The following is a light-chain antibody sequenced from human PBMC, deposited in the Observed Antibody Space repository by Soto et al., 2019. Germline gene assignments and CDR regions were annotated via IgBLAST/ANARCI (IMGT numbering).Light chain of an antibody. CDR1: QSFYSNY. V-gene: IGKV3-20*01. CDR3: HQYHNWPMT. J-gene: IGKJ5*01. Sequence: EIVLTQSPGTLSLSPGERATLSCRASQSFYSNYLAWYQQKPGQAPRLLICGASSRATGIPDRFSGSGSGTEFTLTISSLQSEDFAVYYCHQYHNWPMTFGQGPRLEIK. CDR2: GAS.